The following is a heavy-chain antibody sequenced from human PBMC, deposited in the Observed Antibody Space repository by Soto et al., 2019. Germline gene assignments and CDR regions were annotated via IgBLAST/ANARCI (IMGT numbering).Heavy chain of an antibody. J-gene: IGHJ3*02. CDR3: ARACLGYCTTTSCHPGFDI. V-gene: IGHV3-23*01. D-gene: IGHD2-2*01. Sequence: GGSLRLSCAASGFTFSSYAMSWVRQAPGKGLEWVSGISWNSGSIGYADSVKGRFTISRDNAKNTLYLQMNSLRAEDTAVYYCARACLGYCTTTSCHPGFDIGGQGTMVTVSS. CDR1: GFTFSSYA. CDR2: ISWNSGSI.